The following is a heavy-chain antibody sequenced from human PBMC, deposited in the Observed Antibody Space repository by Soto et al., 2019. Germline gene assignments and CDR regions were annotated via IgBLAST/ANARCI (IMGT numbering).Heavy chain of an antibody. CDR2: IYYSGST. D-gene: IGHD3-22*01. J-gene: IGHJ6*02. CDR1: GGSISSGGYY. CDR3: ARASYYYDSSGYYRQNYYYGMDV. Sequence: SETLSLTCTVSGGSISSGGYYWSWIRQHPGKGLEWIGYIYYSGSTYYNPSLKSRVTISVDTSKNQFALKLSSVTAADTAVYYCARASYYYDSSGYYRQNYYYGMDVWGQGTTVTVSS. V-gene: IGHV4-31*03.